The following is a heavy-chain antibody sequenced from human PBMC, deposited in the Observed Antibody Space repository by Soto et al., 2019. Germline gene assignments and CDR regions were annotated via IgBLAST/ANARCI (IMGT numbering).Heavy chain of an antibody. D-gene: IGHD7-27*01. CDR3: ATDLNWEHY. J-gene: IGHJ4*02. CDR1: GFTFGTYW. V-gene: IGHV3-7*04. CDR2: IKPDGSER. Sequence: EVQLVESGGGLVQPGGSLRLSCEASGFTFGTYWMTWVRQPPGKGLECVADIKPDGSERYYVDSVKGRFTISRDNANNSLYLHMNSLRAEDTAVYYCATDLNWEHYWGQGTLVTVSS.